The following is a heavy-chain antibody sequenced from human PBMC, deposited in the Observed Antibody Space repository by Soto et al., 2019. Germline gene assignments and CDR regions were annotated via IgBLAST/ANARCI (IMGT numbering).Heavy chain of an antibody. Sequence: GGSLRLSCAASGFTFSNAWMSWVRQAPGKGLEWVGRIKSKTDGGTTDYAAPVKGRFTISRDDSKNTLYLQMNSLKTEDTAVYYCTTAAYSSSPDYYYGMDVWGQGTTVTVSS. J-gene: IGHJ6*02. CDR3: TTAAYSSSPDYYYGMDV. CDR1: GFTFSNAW. D-gene: IGHD6-6*01. CDR2: IKSKTDGGTT. V-gene: IGHV3-15*01.